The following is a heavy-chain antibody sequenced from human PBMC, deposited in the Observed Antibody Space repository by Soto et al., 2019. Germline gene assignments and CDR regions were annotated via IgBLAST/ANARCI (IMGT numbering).Heavy chain of an antibody. CDR2: ISYDGSNK. D-gene: IGHD2-21*02. CDR1: GFTFSSYA. CDR3: AKDSRIVVVTAPYDY. Sequence: QVQLVESGGGVVQPGRSLRLSCAASGFTFSSYAMHWVRQAPGKGLEWVAVISYDGSNKYYADSVKGRFTISRDNSKNSLYLQMNSLRAEDMSVYYCAKDSRIVVVTAPYDYWGQGTLVTVSS. V-gene: IGHV3-30*18. J-gene: IGHJ4*02.